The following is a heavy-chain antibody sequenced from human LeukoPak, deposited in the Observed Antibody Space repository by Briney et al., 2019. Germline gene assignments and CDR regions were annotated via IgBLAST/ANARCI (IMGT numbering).Heavy chain of an antibody. V-gene: IGHV1-69*05. J-gene: IGHJ3*02. CDR1: GATSAAIL. CDR2: IIPIFGTA. CDR3: ARNFGSPRGAFDI. Sequence: GAPVKSPSRAPGATSAAILTAGFDRPLDKGLGGWGGIIPIFGTANYAQKFQGRVTMTTDTSTSTAYMELRSLRSDDTAVYYCARNFGSPRGAFDIWGQGTMVTVSS. D-gene: IGHD1-26*01.